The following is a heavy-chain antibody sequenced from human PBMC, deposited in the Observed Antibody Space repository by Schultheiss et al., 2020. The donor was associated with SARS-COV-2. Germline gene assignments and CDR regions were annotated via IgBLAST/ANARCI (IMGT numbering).Heavy chain of an antibody. CDR2: IYISGST. J-gene: IGHJ4*02. CDR3: ARGDDYGFYYFDY. D-gene: IGHD4-17*01. V-gene: IGHV4-59*10. Sequence: SETLSLTCAVYGGSFSGYYWSWIRQPAGKGLEWIGRIYISGSTNYNPSLKSRVTISVDTSKNQFSLKLSSVTAADTAVYYCARGDDYGFYYFDYWGQGTLVTVSS. CDR1: GGSFSGYY.